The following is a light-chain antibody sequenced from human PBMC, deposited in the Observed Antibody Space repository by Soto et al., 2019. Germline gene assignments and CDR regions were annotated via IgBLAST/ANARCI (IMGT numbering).Light chain of an antibody. V-gene: IGLV2-11*01. Sequence: QSALTQPRSVSGSPGQSVTISCTGTSSDVGAYNYVSWYQQHPGKAPKLMIYDVSERPSGVPDRFSGSKSGNTASLTISGLQAEDEADYYSCSYAGSHTYVFGTGTKLTVL. CDR3: CSYAGSHTYV. CDR2: DVS. CDR1: SSDVGAYNY. J-gene: IGLJ1*01.